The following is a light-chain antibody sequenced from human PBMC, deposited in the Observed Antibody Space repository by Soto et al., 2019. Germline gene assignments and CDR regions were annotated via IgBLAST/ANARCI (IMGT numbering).Light chain of an antibody. Sequence: QSVLTQPASVSGSPGQAIAISCTGTSSDVGSYDYVSWYQQHPDKAPKLMIYEVTQRPSGVSNRFSGSKSGNTASLTISGLQAEDEADYYCSSHTSLTTRVFGTGTTVTVL. CDR1: SSDVGSYDY. CDR3: SSHTSLTTRV. V-gene: IGLV2-14*01. J-gene: IGLJ1*01. CDR2: EVT.